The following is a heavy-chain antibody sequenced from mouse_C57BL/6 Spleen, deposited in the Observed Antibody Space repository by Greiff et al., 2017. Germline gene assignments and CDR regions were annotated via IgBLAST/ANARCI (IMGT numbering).Heavy chain of an antibody. CDR3: ARGGSIYAMDY. V-gene: IGHV1-61*01. CDR2: IYPSDSET. J-gene: IGHJ4*01. CDR1: GYTFTSYW. D-gene: IGHD6-1*01. Sequence: QVQLQQPGAELVRPGSSVKLSCKASGYTFTSYWLAWVKQRPGQGLEWIGNIYPSDSETHYNQKFKDKATLTVDNSSSTAYMQLSSLTSEDSAVYYCARGGSIYAMDYWGQGTSVTVSS.